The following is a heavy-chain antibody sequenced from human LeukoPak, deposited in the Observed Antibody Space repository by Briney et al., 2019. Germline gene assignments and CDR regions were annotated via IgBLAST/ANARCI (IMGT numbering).Heavy chain of an antibody. Sequence: SDTLSLTCSVSGYSISTSNYWAWIRQPPGRGLEWIGHIYYSGGICYNPSLKSRVTMSVDTSRNQFSLKLSSVTAVDTAVYYCARKTTAGPTKAAFDIWGQGTMVAVST. D-gene: IGHD2-21*02. J-gene: IGHJ3*02. CDR2: IYYSGGI. CDR3: ARKTTAGPTKAAFDI. CDR1: GYSISTSNY. V-gene: IGHV4-28*05.